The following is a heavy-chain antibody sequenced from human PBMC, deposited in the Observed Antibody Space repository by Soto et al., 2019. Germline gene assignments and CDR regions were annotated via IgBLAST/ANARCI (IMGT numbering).Heavy chain of an antibody. CDR2: IYFDGAT. CDR1: GGSIRSGGYY. Sequence: QVQLQEAGPGLVKPSQTLSLTCTISGGSIRSGGYYWTWIRQYPGKGLEWIGFIYFDGATFYNPALRSRGTMSVDESKNQFSVRLSSVTAADTALDCCAGERGDMAVTRHVEYWGQGTLVTVSS. D-gene: IGHD6-19*01. J-gene: IGHJ4*02. CDR3: AGERGDMAVTRHVEY. V-gene: IGHV4-31*02.